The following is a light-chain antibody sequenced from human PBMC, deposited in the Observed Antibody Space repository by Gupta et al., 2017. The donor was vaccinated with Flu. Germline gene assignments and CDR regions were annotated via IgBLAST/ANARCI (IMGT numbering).Light chain of an antibody. Sequence: EIVLTHSPATLSLSPRQRATLSCMARQSVSSSYLDWYQQKPGHAPRLLIYGASSRATGIPDRSSGSGCGTDFTLTISRRKLEDFAVYYCQQNGSSPRLTFGGGTKLEIK. CDR3: QQNGSSPRLT. CDR1: QSVSSSY. V-gene: IGKV3-20*01. J-gene: IGKJ4*01. CDR2: GAS.